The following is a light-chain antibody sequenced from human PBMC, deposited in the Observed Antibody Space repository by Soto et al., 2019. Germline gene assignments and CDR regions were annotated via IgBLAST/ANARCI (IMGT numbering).Light chain of an antibody. CDR3: QQYGSSPWT. CDR2: GAS. J-gene: IGKJ1*01. CDR1: QSVSSSY. Sequence: EIVLTQSPGTLSLSPGERATLSCRASQSVSSSYLAWYQQKPGQAPRLLIYGASSRATGIPDRFSGSGSGTDFTRTISRLETEDFAVDYCQQYGSSPWTFGQGTKVEIK. V-gene: IGKV3-20*01.